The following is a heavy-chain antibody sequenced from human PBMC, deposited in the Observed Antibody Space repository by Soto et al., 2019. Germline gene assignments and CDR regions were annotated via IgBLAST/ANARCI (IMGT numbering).Heavy chain of an antibody. J-gene: IGHJ4*02. CDR1: GGTFSSYT. Sequence: QVQLVQSGAEVKKPGSSVKVSCKASGGTFSSYTVSWVRQAPGQGLEWMGRIIPILGIANYAQKFQGRVTITADKSTSTAYMELSSLRSEDTAVYYCARGLIAAAGRDYWGQGTLVTVSS. CDR3: ARGLIAAAGRDY. V-gene: IGHV1-69*02. CDR2: IIPILGIA. D-gene: IGHD6-13*01.